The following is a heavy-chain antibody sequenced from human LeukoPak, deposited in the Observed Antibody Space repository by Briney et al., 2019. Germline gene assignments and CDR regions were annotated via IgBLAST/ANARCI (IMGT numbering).Heavy chain of an antibody. V-gene: IGHV3-30*18. CDR3: AKSIAAAGST. J-gene: IGHJ5*02. Sequence: GGSLRLSCAASGFTFSSYGMHWVRQAPGKGLEWVAVISYDGSNKYYADSVKGRFTISRDNSKNTLYLQMNSLRVEDTAVYYCAKSIAAAGSTWGQGTLVTVSS. CDR2: ISYDGSNK. D-gene: IGHD6-13*01. CDR1: GFTFSSYG.